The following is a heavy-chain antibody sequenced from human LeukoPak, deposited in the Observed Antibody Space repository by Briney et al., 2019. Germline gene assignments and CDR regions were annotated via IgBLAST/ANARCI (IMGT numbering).Heavy chain of an antibody. V-gene: IGHV3-30*02. CDR3: AKGVAAGGSYYYYYGMDV. Sequence: SVKGRFTISRDNSKNTLYLQMSGLRIEDTAVYYCAKGVAAGGSYYYYYGMDVWGQGTTVTVSS. J-gene: IGHJ6*02. D-gene: IGHD1-26*01.